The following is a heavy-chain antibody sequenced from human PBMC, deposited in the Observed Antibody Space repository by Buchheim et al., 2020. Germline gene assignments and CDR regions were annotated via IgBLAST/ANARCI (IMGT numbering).Heavy chain of an antibody. Sequence: EVQLLESGGNLVQTGGSLRLSCAASGFTFGIHAMSWVRQAPGKGLEWVSSISGSGGNTYYADSVNGRFTISRDNSKDSLYLQMNSLRTEDTAVYYCAKGQVASSGSDCWGQGTL. J-gene: IGHJ4*02. D-gene: IGHD5-12*01. CDR1: GFTFGIHA. V-gene: IGHV3-23*01. CDR3: AKGQVASSGSDC. CDR2: ISGSGGNT.